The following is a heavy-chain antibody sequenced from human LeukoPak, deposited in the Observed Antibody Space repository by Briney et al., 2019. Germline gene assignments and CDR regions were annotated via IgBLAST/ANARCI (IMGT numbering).Heavy chain of an antibody. CDR1: GGSFSGYY. CDR3: ARPGYCSSTSCSVGFDP. D-gene: IGHD2-2*01. J-gene: IGHJ5*02. V-gene: IGHV4-34*01. CDR2: INHSGST. Sequence: SGTLSLTCAVYGGSFSGYYWSWIRQPPGKGLEWIGEINHSGSTNYNPSLKSRVTISVDTSKNQFSLKLSSVTAADTAVYYCARPGYCSSTSCSVGFDPWGQGTLVTVSS.